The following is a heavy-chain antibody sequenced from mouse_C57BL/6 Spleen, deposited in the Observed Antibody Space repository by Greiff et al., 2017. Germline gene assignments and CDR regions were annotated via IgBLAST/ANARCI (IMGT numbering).Heavy chain of an antibody. CDR2: ISSGSSTI. CDR1: GFTFSDYG. Sequence: EVKLVESGGSLVKPGGSLKLSCAASGFTFSDYGMHWVRQAPEKGLEWVAYISSGSSTIYYADTVKGRFTISRDNAKNTLFLQMTSLRSEDTAMYYCARKTTVVGYAMDYWGQGTSVTVSS. CDR3: ARKTTVVGYAMDY. D-gene: IGHD1-1*01. J-gene: IGHJ4*01. V-gene: IGHV5-17*01.